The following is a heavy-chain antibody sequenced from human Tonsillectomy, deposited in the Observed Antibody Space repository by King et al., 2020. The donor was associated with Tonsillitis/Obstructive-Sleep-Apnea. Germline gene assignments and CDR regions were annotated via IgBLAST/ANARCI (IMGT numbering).Heavy chain of an antibody. Sequence: QLVQSGAEVKKPGSSVKVSCKASGGTFSSHAISWVRQAPGQGLEWMGGIIPIFGTANYAQKFQGRVTITADESTSIAYMELSSLRSEDTAVYYCARDSRGYCSGGSCYYFDYWGQGTLVTVSS. V-gene: IGHV1-69*01. CDR3: ARDSRGYCSGGSCYYFDY. J-gene: IGHJ4*02. CDR2: IIPIFGTA. D-gene: IGHD2-15*01. CDR1: GGTFSSHA.